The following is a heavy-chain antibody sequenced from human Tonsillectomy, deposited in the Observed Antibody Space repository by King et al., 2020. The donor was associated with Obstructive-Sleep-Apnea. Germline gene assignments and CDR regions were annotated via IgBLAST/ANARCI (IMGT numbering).Heavy chain of an antibody. CDR3: AREWTTLDY. CDR1: GFTFSSYS. D-gene: IGHD4-17*01. CDR2: ISSSSSTI. V-gene: IGHV3-48*04. J-gene: IGHJ4*02. Sequence: VQLVESGGCLVQPGGSLRLSWAASGFTFSSYSMNWVRQAPGNGLEWVSYISSSSSTIYYADSVKGRFTISKDNAKNSLYLQMNSLRAEDTAVYYCAREWTTLDYWGQGTLVTVSS.